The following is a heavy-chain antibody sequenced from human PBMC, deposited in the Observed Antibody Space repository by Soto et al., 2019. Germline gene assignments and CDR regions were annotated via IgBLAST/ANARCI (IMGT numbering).Heavy chain of an antibody. J-gene: IGHJ4*02. D-gene: IGHD2-21*01. CDR1: GYTFTGYQ. Sequence: QVQVVQSGAEVKKPGASVKVSCKASGYTFTGYQMHWVRQAPGQGLEWMGWFNPNSGGANYAQKFQGRVTMTGDTSISTAYMELNRLTSDXXXXXXCARGRTIVSPGNWGQGTLVSVSS. V-gene: IGHV1-2*02. CDR2: FNPNSGGA. CDR3: ARGRTIVSPGN.